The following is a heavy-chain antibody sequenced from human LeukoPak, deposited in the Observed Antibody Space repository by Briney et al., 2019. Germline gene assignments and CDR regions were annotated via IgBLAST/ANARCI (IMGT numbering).Heavy chain of an antibody. CDR3: ARIYCSGGSCYSINY. D-gene: IGHD2-15*01. J-gene: IGHJ4*02. CDR2: VNHSGST. V-gene: IGHV4-34*01. CDR1: GGSFSGYY. Sequence: SETLSLTCAVYGGSFSGYYWSWIRQPPGKGLEWIGEVNHSGSTNYNPSLKSRVTISVDTSKNQFSLKLSSVTAADTAVYYCARIYCSGGSCYSINYWGQGTLVTVPS.